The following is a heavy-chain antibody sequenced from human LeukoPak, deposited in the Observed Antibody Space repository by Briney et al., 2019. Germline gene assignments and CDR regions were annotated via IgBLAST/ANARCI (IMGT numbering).Heavy chain of an antibody. D-gene: IGHD6-19*01. CDR2: IYPGDSDT. V-gene: IGHV5-51*01. CDR1: GYSFTSYW. Sequence: GESLKISCKGSGYSFTSYWIGWVRQMPGKGLEWVGIIYPGDSDTRYSPSFQGPVTISADKSISPAYLRWSSLKASDTAMYYCARLGSGWDFDYWGQGTLVTVSS. J-gene: IGHJ4*02. CDR3: ARLGSGWDFDY.